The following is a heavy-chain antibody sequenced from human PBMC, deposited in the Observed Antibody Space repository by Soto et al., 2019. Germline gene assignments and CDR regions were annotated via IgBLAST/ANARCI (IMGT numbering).Heavy chain of an antibody. V-gene: IGHV4-30-4*08. CDR1: GGSISSSSYY. CDR3: ARITYYYDSSGYSGGSPDY. J-gene: IGHJ4*02. CDR2: IYYSGST. Sequence: TCTVSGGSISSSSYYWGWIRQPPGKGLEWIGYIYYSGSTYYNPSLKSRVTISVDTSKNQFSLKLSSVTAADTAVYYCARITYYYDSSGYSGGSPDYWGQGTLVTVSS. D-gene: IGHD3-22*01.